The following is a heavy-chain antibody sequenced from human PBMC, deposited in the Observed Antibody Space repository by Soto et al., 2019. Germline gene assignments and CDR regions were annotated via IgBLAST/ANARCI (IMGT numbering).Heavy chain of an antibody. CDR2: IYYSGST. J-gene: IGHJ6*02. CDR1: GGSISRSSYY. V-gene: IGHV4-39*01. CDR3: ARLRSGGRYYYYGMDV. Sequence: PSETLSLTCTVSGGSISRSSYYWGWIRQPPGKGLEWIGSIYYSGSTYYNPSLKSRVTISVDTSKNQFSLKLSSVTAADTAVYYCARLRSGGRYYYYGMDVWGQGTTVTVSS. D-gene: IGHD2-15*01.